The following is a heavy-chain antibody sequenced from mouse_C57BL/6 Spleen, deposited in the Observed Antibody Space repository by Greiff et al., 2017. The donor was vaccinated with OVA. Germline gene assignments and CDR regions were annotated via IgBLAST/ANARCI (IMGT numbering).Heavy chain of an antibody. CDR3: ARSAIYYGNYYFDY. Sequence: QSGAELVRPGASVKMSCKASGYTFTSYNMHWVKQTPRQGLEWIGAIYPGNGDTSYNQKFKGKATLTVDKSSSTAYMQLSSLTSEDSAVYFCARSAIYYGNYYFDYWGQGTTLTVSS. CDR1: GYTFTSYN. J-gene: IGHJ2*01. CDR2: IYPGNGDT. V-gene: IGHV1-12*01. D-gene: IGHD2-1*01.